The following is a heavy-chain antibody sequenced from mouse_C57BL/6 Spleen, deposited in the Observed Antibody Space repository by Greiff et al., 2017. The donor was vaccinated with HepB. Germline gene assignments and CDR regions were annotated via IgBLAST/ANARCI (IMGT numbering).Heavy chain of an antibody. J-gene: IGHJ4*01. CDR1: GFTFSDYG. V-gene: IGHV5-17*01. Sequence: EVQRVESGGGLVKPGGSLKLSCAASGFTFSDYGMHWVRQAPEKGLEWVAYISSGSSTIDYADTVKGRFTISGDNAKNTLFLQMTSLRSEDTAMYYCARGGDDYAMDYWGQGTSVTVSS. D-gene: IGHD2-13*01. CDR2: ISSGSSTI. CDR3: ARGGDDYAMDY.